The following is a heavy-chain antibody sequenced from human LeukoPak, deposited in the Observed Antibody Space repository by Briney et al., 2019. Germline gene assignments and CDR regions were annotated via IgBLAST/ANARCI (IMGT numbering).Heavy chain of an antibody. CDR2: VYYSGST. V-gene: IGHV4-59*01. D-gene: IGHD3-16*01. CDR1: GGSISNYY. Sequence: SETLSLTCTISGGSISNYYWSWIRQPPGKGLEWIGYVYYSGSTNYNPSLRSRVTISLDTSKNQFSLKLRSVTAAGTAVFYCARAWGSASTYTGVMDVWGQGTTVTVSS. J-gene: IGHJ6*02. CDR3: ARAWGSASTYTGVMDV.